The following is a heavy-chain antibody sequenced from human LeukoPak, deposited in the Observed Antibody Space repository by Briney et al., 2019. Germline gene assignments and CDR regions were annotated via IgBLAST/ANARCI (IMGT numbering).Heavy chain of an antibody. J-gene: IGHJ4*02. Sequence: PGGSLRLSCAASGFTFVTHDMHWVRRAPGKGLEWVGVASRDGIRRNYGDSVEGRFTISRDQSGNTLFLQMNSLRPEDTAVYYCAKEQSSGYYRTADSWGQGTLVTVSS. D-gene: IGHD3-22*01. V-gene: IGHV3-30*18. CDR2: ASRDGIRR. CDR3: AKEQSSGYYRTADS. CDR1: GFTFVTHD.